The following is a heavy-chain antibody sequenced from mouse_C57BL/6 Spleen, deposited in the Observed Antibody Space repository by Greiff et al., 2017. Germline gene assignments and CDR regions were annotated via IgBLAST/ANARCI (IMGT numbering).Heavy chain of an antibody. CDR2: IDPSDSYT. V-gene: IGHV1-69*01. CDR3: ARRGHAMDY. D-gene: IGHD3-3*01. CDR1: GYTFTSYW. Sequence: VQLQQPGAELVMPGASVKLSCKASGYTFTSYWMHWVKQRPGQGLEWIGEIDPSDSYTNYNQKFKGKSTLTVDKSSSTAYMQLSSLTSEDSAVYYCARRGHAMDYWGQGTSVTVSS. J-gene: IGHJ4*01.